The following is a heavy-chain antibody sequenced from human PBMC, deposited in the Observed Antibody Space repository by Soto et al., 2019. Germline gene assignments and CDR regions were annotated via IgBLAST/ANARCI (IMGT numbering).Heavy chain of an antibody. V-gene: IGHV3-15*07. D-gene: IGHD6-6*01. CDR2: IKSKTDGGTT. J-gene: IGHJ6*02. CDR3: TTDALREGSSSAAVPDYYYYYGMDV. Sequence: GGSLRLSCAASGFTFSNAWMNWVRQAPGKGLEWVGRIKSKTDGGTTDYAAPGKGRFTISRDDSKNTLYLQMNSLKNEDTAEYYCTTDALREGSSSAAVPDYYYYYGMDVWGQGTTVTVSS. CDR1: GFTFSNAW.